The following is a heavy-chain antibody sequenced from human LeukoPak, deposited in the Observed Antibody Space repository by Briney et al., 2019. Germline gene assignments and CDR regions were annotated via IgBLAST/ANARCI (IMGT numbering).Heavy chain of an antibody. CDR1: GGTFSSYA. CDR2: IIPIFGTA. CDR3: ARALKGRNWFDP. Sequence: GASVKVSCKASGGTFSSYAISWVRQAPGQGLEWMGGIIPIFGTANYAQKFQGRVTITADESTSTAYMELRSLRSDDTAVYYCARALKGRNWFDPWGQETLVTVSS. J-gene: IGHJ5*02. V-gene: IGHV1-69*13. D-gene: IGHD2-8*01.